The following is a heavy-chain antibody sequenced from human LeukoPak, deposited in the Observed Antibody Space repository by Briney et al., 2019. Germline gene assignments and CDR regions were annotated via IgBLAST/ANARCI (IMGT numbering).Heavy chain of an antibody. V-gene: IGHV1-18*01. CDR1: GYTFTNVA. CDR2: ISGYNGDT. J-gene: IGHJ4*02. D-gene: IGHD2-21*01. Sequence: ASVRVSCKTSGYTFTNVAVSWVRQAPGQGLEWMGWISGYNGDTNYAQNLQDRVTMTTDTSTNTAYMELRSLRYDDTATYYCGRATLLDCDPIEYWGQGTLVTVSS. CDR3: GRATLLDCDPIEY.